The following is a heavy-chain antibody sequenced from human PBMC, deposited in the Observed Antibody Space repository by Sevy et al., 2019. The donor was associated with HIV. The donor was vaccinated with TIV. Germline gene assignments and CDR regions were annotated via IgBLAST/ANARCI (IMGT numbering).Heavy chain of an antibody. Sequence: GGSLRLSCAASGYIFSSYGIHWVRQAPGKGLEWVAFLSYDERNKYYADSVKGRFTISGDSSKNTFYFQINNQRADDTAVYYCAKDRDVLLVPSTMHVEYPGYGMDVWGQGTTVTVSS. CDR3: AKDRDVLLVPSTMHVEYPGYGMDV. CDR1: GYIFSSYG. D-gene: IGHD2-2*01. CDR2: LSYDERNK. V-gene: IGHV3-30*18. J-gene: IGHJ6*02.